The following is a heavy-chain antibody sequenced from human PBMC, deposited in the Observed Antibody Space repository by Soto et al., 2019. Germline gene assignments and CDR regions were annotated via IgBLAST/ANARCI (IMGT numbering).Heavy chain of an antibody. CDR2: VYSNGNT. CDR1: DDSLTTNKYA. CDR3: ARASYFRPSGSYYFVS. Sequence: QVQLQESGPGLVKPSQTLSLTCTVSDDSLTTNKYAWTWIRQNPEKGLEWIGYVYSNGNTRSSPSLQRRVSMSVDTSKRHFSLRLSSVTAADTAVYFCARASYFRPSGSYYFVSWGQGTLVTVSS. J-gene: IGHJ4*02. D-gene: IGHD3-10*01. V-gene: IGHV4-31*03.